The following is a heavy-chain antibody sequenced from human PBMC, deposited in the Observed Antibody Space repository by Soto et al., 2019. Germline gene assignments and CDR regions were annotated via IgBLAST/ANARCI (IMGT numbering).Heavy chain of an antibody. CDR3: ARVGGTGTGWFDP. Sequence: PGGSLRLSCAASGFTFSSYEMNWVRQAPGKGLEWVSYISSSGSTIYYADSVKGRFTISRDNAKNSLYLQMNSLRAEDTAVYYCARVGGTGTGWFDPWGQGTLVTVS. CDR2: ISSSGSTI. CDR1: GFTFSSYE. J-gene: IGHJ5*02. V-gene: IGHV3-48*03. D-gene: IGHD1-7*01.